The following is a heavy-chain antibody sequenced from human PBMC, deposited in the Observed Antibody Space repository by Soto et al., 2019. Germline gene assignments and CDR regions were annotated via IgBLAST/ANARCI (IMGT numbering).Heavy chain of an antibody. CDR3: TRLRVGATFYYYYGMDV. CDR2: IRSKAYGGTT. Sequence: GGSLRLSCTASGFTFGDYAMSWFRQAPGKGLEWVGLIRSKAYGGTTEYAASVKGRFTISRDDSKSIAYLQMNSLKTEDTAVYYCTRLRVGATFYYYYGMDVWGQGTTVTVSS. CDR1: GFTFGDYA. V-gene: IGHV3-49*03. D-gene: IGHD1-26*01. J-gene: IGHJ6*02.